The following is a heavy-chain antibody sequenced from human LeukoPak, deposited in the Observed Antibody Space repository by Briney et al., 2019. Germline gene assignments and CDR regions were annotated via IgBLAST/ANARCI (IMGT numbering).Heavy chain of an antibody. V-gene: IGHV1-2*02. Sequence: ASVKVSCKASGYTFTGYYMHWVRQAPGQGLEWMGWINPNSGGTNYAQKFQGRVTMTRDTSISTAYMELSRLRSDDTAVYYCARDEKGYDFWSGSFFDYWGQGTLATVSS. D-gene: IGHD3-3*01. CDR1: GYTFTGYY. J-gene: IGHJ4*02. CDR2: INPNSGGT. CDR3: ARDEKGYDFWSGSFFDY.